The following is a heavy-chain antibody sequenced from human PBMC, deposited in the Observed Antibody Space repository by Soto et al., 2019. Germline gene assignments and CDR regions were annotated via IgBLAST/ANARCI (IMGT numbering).Heavy chain of an antibody. CDR3: ARERITTSAWDALDV. J-gene: IGHJ3*01. CDR1: GSTLSNND. CDR2: IGIGGDT. Sequence: GGSLRLSCATSGSTLSNNDMHWVRQPIGKGLEWVSAIGIGGDTYYAGSVRGRFTISRENAKNSLYLQMTSLRAEDTALYYCARERITTSAWDALDVWGQGTMVTVSS. V-gene: IGHV3-13*01. D-gene: IGHD4-4*01.